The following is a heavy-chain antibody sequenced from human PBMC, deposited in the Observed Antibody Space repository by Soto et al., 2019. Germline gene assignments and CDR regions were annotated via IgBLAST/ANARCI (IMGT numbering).Heavy chain of an antibody. CDR3: ARVVPKTRARIVGAPRYFDY. CDR1: GGSISSSNW. J-gene: IGHJ4*02. Sequence: SETLSLTCAVSGGSISSSNWWSWVRQPPGKGLEWIGEIYHSGSTNYNPSLKSRVTISVDKSKNQFSLKLSSVTAADTAVYYCARVVPKTRARIVGAPRYFDYWGQGTLVTVS. CDR2: IYHSGST. V-gene: IGHV4-4*02. D-gene: IGHD1-26*01.